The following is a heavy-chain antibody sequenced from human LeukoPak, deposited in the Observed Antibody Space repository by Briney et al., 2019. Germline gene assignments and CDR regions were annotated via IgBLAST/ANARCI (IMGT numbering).Heavy chain of an antibody. J-gene: IGHJ4*02. CDR1: GFTFSTYA. D-gene: IGHD5-24*01. CDR3: AKDRNAWPTNFDS. CDR2: ISSSGGTT. Sequence: GGSLSLSGAASGFTFSTYAVNWVRQPPGKGLEWVSAISSSGGTTYYADSVKGRFSISRDNSKNTLYLRMNSLRAEDTAIYYCAKDRNAWPTNFDSWGQGTLVTVSA. V-gene: IGHV3-23*01.